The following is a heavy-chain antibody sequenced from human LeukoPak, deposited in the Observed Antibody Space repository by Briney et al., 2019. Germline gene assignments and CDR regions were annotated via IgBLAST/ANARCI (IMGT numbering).Heavy chain of an antibody. Sequence: PGGSLRLSCEASGFSFSSYATSWVRQAPGKGLEWVSGISGSGGTTYYAGSVKGRFTISRDISKNTLYLQMSSLRAGDTAVYYCARGLYADFWSGSVFDYWGRGTLVTVSS. CDR2: ISGSGGTT. D-gene: IGHD3-3*01. V-gene: IGHV3-23*01. CDR3: ARGLYADFWSGSVFDY. CDR1: GFSFSSYA. J-gene: IGHJ4*02.